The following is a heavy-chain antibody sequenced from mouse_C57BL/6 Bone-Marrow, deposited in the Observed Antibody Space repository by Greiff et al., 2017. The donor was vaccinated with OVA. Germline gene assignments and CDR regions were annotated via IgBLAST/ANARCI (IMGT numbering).Heavy chain of an antibody. CDR2: IWSGGST. CDR1: GFSLTSYG. J-gene: IGHJ1*03. V-gene: IGHV2-4*01. CDR3: AKNNYYGSSPRWYFDV. Sequence: QVQLQQSGPGLVQPSQSLSITCTVSGFSLTSYGVHWVRQPPGKGLEWLGVIWSGGSTDYNAAFISRLSISKDNSKSQVFFKMNSLQADDTAIYYCAKNNYYGSSPRWYFDVWGTGTTVTVSS. D-gene: IGHD1-1*01.